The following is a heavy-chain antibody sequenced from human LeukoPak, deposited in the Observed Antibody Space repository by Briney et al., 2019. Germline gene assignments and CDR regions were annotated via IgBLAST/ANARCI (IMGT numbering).Heavy chain of an antibody. CDR3: GSSQYYYYYMDV. V-gene: IGHV3-30*02. Sequence: AGGSLRLSCAASGFRFNTYWMSWVRQAPGKGLEWVAFIRYDGSNKYYADSVKGRFTISRDNSKNTLYLQMNSLRAEDTAVYYCGSSQYYYYYMDVWGKGTTVTVSS. CDR1: GFRFNTYW. J-gene: IGHJ6*03. D-gene: IGHD2-15*01. CDR2: IRYDGSNK.